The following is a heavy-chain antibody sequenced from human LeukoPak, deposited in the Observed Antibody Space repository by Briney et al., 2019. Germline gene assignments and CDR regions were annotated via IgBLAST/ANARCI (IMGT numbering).Heavy chain of an antibody. CDR2: IYSSGST. CDR1: GGSIRGYY. V-gene: IGHV4-59*01. Sequence: SETLSLTCNVSGGSIRGYYWSWIRQPPGKGLEWIGYIYSSGSTNYNPSLKSRVTMSVDTSKNQFSLKVNSVTAADTAVYYCARDEGHVDRDAFDIWGQGTMVTVSS. D-gene: IGHD3-16*01. CDR3: ARDEGHVDRDAFDI. J-gene: IGHJ3*02.